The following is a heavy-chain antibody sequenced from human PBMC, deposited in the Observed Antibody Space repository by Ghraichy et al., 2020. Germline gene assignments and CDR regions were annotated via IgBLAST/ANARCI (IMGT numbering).Heavy chain of an antibody. J-gene: IGHJ4*02. CDR3: ARVRYSSLRAPFDY. D-gene: IGHD6-13*01. V-gene: IGHV4-34*01. CDR1: GGSFSGYY. CDR2: INHSGST. Sequence: SETLSLTCAVYGGSFSGYYWSWIRQPPGKGLEWIGEINHSGSTNYNPSLKSRVTISVDTSKNQFSLKLSSVTAADTAVYYCARVRYSSLRAPFDYWGQGTLVTVSS.